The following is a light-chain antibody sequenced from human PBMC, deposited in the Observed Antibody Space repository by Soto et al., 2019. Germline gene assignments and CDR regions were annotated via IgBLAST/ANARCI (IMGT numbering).Light chain of an antibody. CDR3: GSWDSSLSAYV. CDR2: DDD. Sequence: QSVMTQPPSVSAAPGQRVTISCSGSSSNIGGNSVSWYQQLPGTGPKLHIYDDDKRPPGIPDRFSGSKSGTSATLGITGFQTGDEADHYCGSWDSSLSAYVFGTGTKLTVL. J-gene: IGLJ1*01. V-gene: IGLV1-51*01. CDR1: SSNIGGNS.